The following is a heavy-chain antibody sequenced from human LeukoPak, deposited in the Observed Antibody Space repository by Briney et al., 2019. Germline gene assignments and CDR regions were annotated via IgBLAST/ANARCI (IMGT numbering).Heavy chain of an antibody. D-gene: IGHD1-26*01. CDR1: GFTFRDYW. Sequence: GALRLSCAASGFTFRDYWMNWVRQAPGKGLEWVASIKQDGSEKYYVDSVKGRFTISRDNAKNSLYLQMNSLRAEDTAVYYCARDGTSIVGSLDYWGQGTLVTVSS. J-gene: IGHJ4*02. CDR3: ARDGTSIVGSLDY. CDR2: IKQDGSEK. V-gene: IGHV3-7*05.